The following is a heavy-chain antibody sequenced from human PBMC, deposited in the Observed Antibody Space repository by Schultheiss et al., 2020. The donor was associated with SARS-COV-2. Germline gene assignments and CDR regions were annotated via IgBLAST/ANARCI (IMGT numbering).Heavy chain of an antibody. Sequence: GGSLRLSCAVSGFTFGTYWMSWVRQAPGKGLEWVSGVSGTGGNTYYADSVKGRFTISRDNSKNTLYLQMNSLRAEDTAVYYCARAHGSSSGWSSDYWGQGTLVTVSS. D-gene: IGHD6-19*01. CDR1: GFTFGTYW. V-gene: IGHV3-23*01. CDR3: ARAHGSSSGWSSDY. CDR2: VSGTGGNT. J-gene: IGHJ4*02.